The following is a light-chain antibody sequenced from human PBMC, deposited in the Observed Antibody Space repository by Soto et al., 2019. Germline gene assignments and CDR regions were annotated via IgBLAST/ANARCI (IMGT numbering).Light chain of an antibody. CDR2: DAS. V-gene: IGKV3-11*01. J-gene: IGKJ3*01. Sequence: EIVLTQSPATLSLSPGERATLSCRASQSVSSYLAWYQQKPGQAPRLLIYDASNRANGIPARFSGGGSGTDFTLTISSLDPDDFAVYYCQQRSNWRFTFGPGTRVDIK. CDR3: QQRSNWRFT. CDR1: QSVSSY.